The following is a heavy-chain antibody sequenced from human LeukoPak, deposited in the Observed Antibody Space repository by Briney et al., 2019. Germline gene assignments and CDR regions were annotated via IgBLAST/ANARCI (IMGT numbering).Heavy chain of an antibody. D-gene: IGHD6-13*01. CDR3: ARDGFSIAAAGVYYYYMDV. J-gene: IGHJ6*03. V-gene: IGHV1-69*05. Sequence: SVKVSCKXSGGTFSSYAISWVRQAPGQGLEWMGRIIPIFGTANYPQKFQGRVTITTDESTSTAYMELSSLRSEDTAVYYCARDGFSIAAAGVYYYYMDVWGKGTTVTVSS. CDR1: GGTFSSYA. CDR2: IIPIFGTA.